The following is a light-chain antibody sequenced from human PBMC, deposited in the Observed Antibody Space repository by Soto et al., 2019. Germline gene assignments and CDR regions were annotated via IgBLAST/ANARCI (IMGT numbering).Light chain of an antibody. J-gene: IGKJ1*01. CDR1: QSISIW. CDR2: KAS. CDR3: QQYNSDST. V-gene: IGKV1-5*03. Sequence: IQMTQSPSTLSASVGDRVTITCRASQSISIWLAWYQQKPGKAPKLLIYKASSLESEVPSRFSSSGSGTEFTLTINSLQPDDSATYYCQQYNSDSTFGQGTKVEIK.